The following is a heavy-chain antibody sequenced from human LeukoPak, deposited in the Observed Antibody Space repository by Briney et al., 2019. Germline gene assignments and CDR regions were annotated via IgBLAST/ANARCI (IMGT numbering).Heavy chain of an antibody. CDR3: ASPDLDY. CDR2: IRYDGSNK. J-gene: IGHJ4*02. Sequence: GGSLRLSCAASGFTFSSYGMHWVRQAPGKGLEWVAFIRYDGSNKYYADSVKGRFTISRDNAKNSLYLQMNSLRAEDTAVYYCASPDLDYWGQGTLVTVSS. CDR1: GFTFSSYG. V-gene: IGHV3-30*02.